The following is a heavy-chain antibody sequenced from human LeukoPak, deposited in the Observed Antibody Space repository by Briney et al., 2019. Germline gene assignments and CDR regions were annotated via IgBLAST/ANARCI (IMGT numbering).Heavy chain of an antibody. D-gene: IGHD2-15*01. Sequence: PGGSLRLSCAASGFTFSSYWMSWVRQAPGKGLEWVANIKQDGSEKYYVDPVKGRFTISRDNAKSSLYLQMNSLRAEDTAVYYCASSHPYCSGGSCYVDAFDIWGQGTMVTVSS. CDR3: ASSHPYCSGGSCYVDAFDI. CDR1: GFTFSSYW. J-gene: IGHJ3*02. V-gene: IGHV3-7*01. CDR2: IKQDGSEK.